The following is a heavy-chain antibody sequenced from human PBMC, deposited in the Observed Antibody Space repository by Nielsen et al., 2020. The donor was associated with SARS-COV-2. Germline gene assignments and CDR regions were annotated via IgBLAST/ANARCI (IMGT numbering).Heavy chain of an antibody. CDR3: AKDWGITMIVASHDAFDI. Sequence: GGSLRLSCAASGFTFSCYAMSWVRQAPGKGLEWVSAISGSGGSTYYADSVKGRFTISRDNSKNTLYLQMNSLRAEDTAVYYCAKDWGITMIVASHDAFDIWGQGTMVTVSS. CDR2: ISGSGGST. J-gene: IGHJ3*02. V-gene: IGHV3-23*01. D-gene: IGHD3-22*01. CDR1: GFTFSCYA.